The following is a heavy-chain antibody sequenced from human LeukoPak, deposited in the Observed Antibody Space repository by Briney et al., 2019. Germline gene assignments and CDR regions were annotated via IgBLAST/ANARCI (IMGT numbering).Heavy chain of an antibody. J-gene: IGHJ4*02. CDR1: GFTFSPFG. CDR2: ISSDGTNK. V-gene: IGHV3-30*18. CDR3: AKSRLYSSGSADY. Sequence: GGSLRLSCAASGFTFSPFGMHWVRQAPGKGLEWVAVISSDGTNKYYTDSVKGRFTISRDNSKNTLYMQMNSLRAEDTAVYSCAKSRLYSSGSADYWGQGTLVTVSS. D-gene: IGHD6-19*01.